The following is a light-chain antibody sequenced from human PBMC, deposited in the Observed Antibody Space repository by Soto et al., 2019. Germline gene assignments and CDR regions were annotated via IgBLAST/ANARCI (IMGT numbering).Light chain of an antibody. Sequence: QSVLTQSPSASASLGASVKLTCTLSSGHSNYAIAWHQQQPEKGPRYLMKLNSDGRHRKGDGIPDRFLGSSSGAERYLTISSLQSEDEADYYCQTWGTGIRVFGTGTKLTVL. CDR2: LNSDGRH. J-gene: IGLJ1*01. V-gene: IGLV4-69*01. CDR1: SGHSNYA. CDR3: QTWGTGIRV.